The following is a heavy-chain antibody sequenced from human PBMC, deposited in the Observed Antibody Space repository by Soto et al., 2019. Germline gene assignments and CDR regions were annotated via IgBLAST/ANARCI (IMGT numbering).Heavy chain of an antibody. CDR1: GFTFSSYA. J-gene: IGHJ5*02. D-gene: IGHD6-19*01. V-gene: IGHV3-30-3*01. Sequence: QVQLVESGGGVVQPGRSLRLSCAASGFTFSSYAMHWVRQAPGKGLEWVAVISYDGSNKYYADSVKGRFTISRDNSKNTLYLQMSSLRAEDTAVYYCARPYSSNSNWFDPWGQGTLVTVSS. CDR3: ARPYSSNSNWFDP. CDR2: ISYDGSNK.